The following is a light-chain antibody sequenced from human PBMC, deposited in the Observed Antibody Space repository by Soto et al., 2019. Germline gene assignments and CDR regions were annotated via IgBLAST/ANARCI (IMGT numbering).Light chain of an antibody. CDR1: QSVSSC. V-gene: IGKV1-5*01. Sequence: DIQMTQSPSTLSSSVGDRVTITCRASQSVSSCLAWYQQKPGQAPRLLIYDASSSESGVPSRFSGSGSGTEFTLTSRGLQHDDFATYYWQKYNSHPWTFGQGTKVEIK. J-gene: IGKJ1*01. CDR2: DAS. CDR3: QKYNSHPWT.